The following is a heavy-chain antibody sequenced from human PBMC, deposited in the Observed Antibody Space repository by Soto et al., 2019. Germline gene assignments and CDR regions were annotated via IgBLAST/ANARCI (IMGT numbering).Heavy chain of an antibody. CDR2: IYYSGST. CDR3: ARGNYYDSSGYSPTVNWFDP. D-gene: IGHD3-22*01. J-gene: IGHJ5*02. CDR1: GGSISSGGYY. Sequence: PSETLSLTCTVSGGSISSGGYYWSWIRQHPGKGLEWIGYIYYSGSTYYNPSLKSRVTISVDTSKNQFSLKLSSVTAADTAVYYCARGNYYDSSGYSPTVNWFDPWGQGTLVTVSS. V-gene: IGHV4-31*03.